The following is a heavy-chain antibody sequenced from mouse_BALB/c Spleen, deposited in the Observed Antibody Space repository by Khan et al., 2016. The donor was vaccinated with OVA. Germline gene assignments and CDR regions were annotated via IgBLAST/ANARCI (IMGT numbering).Heavy chain of an antibody. Sequence: VQLKQSGPELVKPGASVKISCKASGYSFTGYFMSWVMQSHGKSLEWIGRINPHIGETLYNQKFKGKATLTVDESSSTAHMELRRLASEDSAVYYCTRIYGSDFDYWGQGTPLTVSS. CDR1: GYSFTGYF. V-gene: IGHV1-20*02. CDR2: INPHIGET. D-gene: IGHD1-1*01. CDR3: TRIYGSDFDY. J-gene: IGHJ2*01.